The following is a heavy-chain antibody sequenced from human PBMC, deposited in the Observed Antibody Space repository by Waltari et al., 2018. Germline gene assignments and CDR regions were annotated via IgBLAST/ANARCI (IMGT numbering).Heavy chain of an antibody. CDR1: GGSISSGSYY. CDR3: ARGTYDFWSGRYYYYGMDV. J-gene: IGHJ6*02. Sequence: QVQLQESGPGLVKPSQTLSLTCTVSGGSISSGSYYWSWIRQPAGKGLEWIGYIYTSGSTNYHPALKSVVTISVDTSKNQCSLKLSSGTAADTAVYYCARGTYDFWSGRYYYYGMDVWGQGTTVTVSS. D-gene: IGHD3-3*01. V-gene: IGHV4-61*09. CDR2: IYTSGST.